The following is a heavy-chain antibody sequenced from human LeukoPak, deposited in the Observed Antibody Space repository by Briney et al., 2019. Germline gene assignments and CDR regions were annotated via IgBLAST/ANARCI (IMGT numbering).Heavy chain of an antibody. CDR1: GFTFSNSY. J-gene: IGHJ3*02. CDR3: ARDPAYGALDI. Sequence: GGSLRLSYEASGFTFSNSYMSWVRQAPGKGLEWVAIINPDGSQGSYVDSVKGRFAISRDNALNSLFLQMNSLSAEDTAVYYCARDPAYGALDIWGQGTTVTVSS. V-gene: IGHV3-7*01. D-gene: IGHD2-21*01. CDR2: INPDGSQG.